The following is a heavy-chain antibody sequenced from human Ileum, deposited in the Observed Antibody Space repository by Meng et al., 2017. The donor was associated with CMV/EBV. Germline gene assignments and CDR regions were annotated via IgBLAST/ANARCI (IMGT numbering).Heavy chain of an antibody. D-gene: IGHD6-19*01. CDR3: ARGSGLFYY. V-gene: IGHV4-59*01. CDR2: IYYSGST. Sequence: QVRLQESGPGLVQPSETLSLTCTVSGGPIGTYYWSWIRQPPGKGLEWIGYIYYSGSTNYNPSLKSRVAISVDTSKNQFSLKLSSVTAADTAVYYCARGSGLFYYWVRGTLVTVSS. J-gene: IGHJ4*02. CDR1: GGPIGTYY.